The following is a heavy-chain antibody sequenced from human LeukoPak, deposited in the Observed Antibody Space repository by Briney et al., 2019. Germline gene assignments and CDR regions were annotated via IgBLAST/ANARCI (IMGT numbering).Heavy chain of an antibody. J-gene: IGHJ4*02. CDR1: GGTFSSYA. CDR2: IIPIFGTA. Sequence: ASVKVSCKASGGTFSSYAISWVRQAPGQGLEWMGGIIPIFGTANYAQKLQGRVTITTDESTSTAYMELSSLRSEDTAVYYCASVYYDSSGYPEPYFDYWGQGTLVTVSS. V-gene: IGHV1-69*05. D-gene: IGHD3-22*01. CDR3: ASVYYDSSGYPEPYFDY.